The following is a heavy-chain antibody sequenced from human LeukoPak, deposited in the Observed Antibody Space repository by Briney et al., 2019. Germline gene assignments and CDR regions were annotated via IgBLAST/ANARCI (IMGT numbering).Heavy chain of an antibody. J-gene: IGHJ4*02. D-gene: IGHD3-22*01. CDR3: AKGQSGITMIVVVSNSYPFDY. CDR2: ISGSGGST. Sequence: GGFLRLSCAASGFTFSSYAMSWVRQAPGKGLEWVSAISGSGGSTYYADSVKGRFTISRDNSKNTLYLQMNRLKAEDTAVYYYAKGQSGITMIVVVSNSYPFDYWGQGTMVTVSS. CDR1: GFTFSSYA. V-gene: IGHV3-23*01.